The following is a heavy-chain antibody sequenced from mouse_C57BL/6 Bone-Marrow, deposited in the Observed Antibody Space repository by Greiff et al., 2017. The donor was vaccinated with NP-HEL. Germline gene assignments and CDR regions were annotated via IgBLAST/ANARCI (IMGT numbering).Heavy chain of an antibody. D-gene: IGHD1-1*01. J-gene: IGHJ3*01. CDR2: IYPGNSDT. CDR3: TRESGYYGSSPWFAY. Sequence: EVQLQQSGTVLARPGASVKMSCKTSGYTFTSYWMHWVKQRPGQGLEWIGAIYPGNSDTSYNQKFKGKAKLTAVTSASTAYMELSSLTNEDSAVYYCTRESGYYGSSPWFAYWGQGTLVTVSA. CDR1: GYTFTSYW. V-gene: IGHV1-5*01.